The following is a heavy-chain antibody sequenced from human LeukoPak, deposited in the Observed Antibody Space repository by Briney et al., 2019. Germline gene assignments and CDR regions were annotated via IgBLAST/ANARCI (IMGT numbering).Heavy chain of an antibody. CDR1: GFTFSNYA. J-gene: IGHJ4*02. CDR2: INGRGGST. Sequence: QSGGSLRLSCAASGFTFSNYAMSWVRQAPGKGLEWVSSINGRGGSTYYADSVKGRFTISRDTSRSTLYLQMNSLRAEDAAVYYCAKAPVTSCRGAFCYPFDYWGQGTLVTVSS. D-gene: IGHD2-15*01. CDR3: AKAPVTSCRGAFCYPFDY. V-gene: IGHV3-23*01.